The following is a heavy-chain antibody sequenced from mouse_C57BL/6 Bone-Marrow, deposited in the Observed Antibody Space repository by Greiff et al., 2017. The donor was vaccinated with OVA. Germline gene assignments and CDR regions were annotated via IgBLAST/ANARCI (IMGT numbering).Heavy chain of an antibody. CDR2: ISSGSSTI. D-gene: IGHD2-2*01. CDR3: ARGGYDHFDY. J-gene: IGHJ2*01. CDR1: GFTFSDYG. V-gene: IGHV5-17*01. Sequence: EVMLVESGGGLVKPGGSLKLSCAASGFTFSDYGMHWVRQAPEKGLEWVAYISSGSSTIYYADTVKGRFTISRDNAKNTLFLQMTSLRSEDTAMYYCARGGYDHFDYWGQGTTLTVSS.